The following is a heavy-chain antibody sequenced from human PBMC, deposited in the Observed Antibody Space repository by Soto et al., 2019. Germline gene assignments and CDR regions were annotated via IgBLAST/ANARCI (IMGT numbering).Heavy chain of an antibody. CDR1: GFTFSSYS. CDR2: ISSSSSYI. CDR3: ARGSKGSIDY. V-gene: IGHV3-21*01. Sequence: GGSLRLSCAASGFTFSSYSMNWVRQAPGKGLEWVSSISSSSSYIYYADSVKGRFTISRDNAKNSLYLQMNSLKAEDTAVYYCARGSKGSIDYWGQGTLVTVSS. J-gene: IGHJ4*02.